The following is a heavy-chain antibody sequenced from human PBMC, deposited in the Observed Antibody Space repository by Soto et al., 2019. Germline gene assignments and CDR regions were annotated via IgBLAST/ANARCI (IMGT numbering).Heavy chain of an antibody. Sequence: GASVKVSCKASGYTFTGYYMHWVRQAPGQGLERMGWINPNSGGTNYAQKFQGWVTMTRDTSISTAYMELSRLRSDDTAVYYCARAASSSSDYYYYYMDVWGKGTTVTVSS. CDR1: GYTFTGYY. CDR2: INPNSGGT. V-gene: IGHV1-2*04. CDR3: ARAASSSSDYYYYYMDV. D-gene: IGHD6-6*01. J-gene: IGHJ6*03.